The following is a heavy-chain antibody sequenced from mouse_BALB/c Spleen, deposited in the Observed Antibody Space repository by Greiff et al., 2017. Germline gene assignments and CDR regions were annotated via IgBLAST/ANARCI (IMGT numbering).Heavy chain of an antibody. CDR3: ARSYDYEAFAY. CDR2: ISYSGST. D-gene: IGHD2-4*01. CDR1: GYSITSDYA. Sequence: EVKLLESGPGLVKPSQSLSLTCTVTGYSITSDYAWNWIRQFPGNKLEWMGYISYSGSTSYNPSLKSRISITRDTSKNQFFLQLNSVTTEDTATYACARSYDYEAFAYWGQGTLVTVSA. J-gene: IGHJ3*01. V-gene: IGHV3-2*02.